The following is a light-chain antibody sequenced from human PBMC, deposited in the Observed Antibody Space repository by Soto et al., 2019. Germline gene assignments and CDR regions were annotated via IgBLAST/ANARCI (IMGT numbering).Light chain of an antibody. V-gene: IGLV2-8*01. CDR2: EVS. Sequence: QSVLTQPPSASGYPGQSVTISCTGTGSDVGDYNYVSWYQQHPGKAPKLMIYEVSKRPSGVPDRFSGSKSGNTASLTVSGLQAEDEANYYCSSYTGSSYVFGTGTKVT. CDR3: SSYTGSSYV. J-gene: IGLJ1*01. CDR1: GSDVGDYNY.